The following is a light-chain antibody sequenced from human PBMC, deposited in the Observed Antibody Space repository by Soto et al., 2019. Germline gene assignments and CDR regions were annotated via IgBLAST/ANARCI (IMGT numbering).Light chain of an antibody. CDR2: WAS. CDR1: QSVLYSSNNKNY. CDR3: QQYYSTPYT. V-gene: IGKV4-1*01. J-gene: IGKJ2*01. Sequence: DIVMTQSPDSLAVSLGERATINCKSSQSVLYSSNNKNYLAWYQQKPGQPPNLLIYWASTRESGVPDRFSGSGYGTDFPLTITSLQAEDVAVYYCQQYYSTPYTFGQGTKLEIK.